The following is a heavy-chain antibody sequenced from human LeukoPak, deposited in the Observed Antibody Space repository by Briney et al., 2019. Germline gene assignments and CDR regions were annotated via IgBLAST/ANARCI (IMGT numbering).Heavy chain of an antibody. CDR3: TRDSSGSSFDP. CDR1: GFTVSSNY. Sequence: PGGSLRLSCAASGFTVSSNYMSWVRQAPGKGLVWVSRINRDGSSTSYADSVKGRFTISRDNAKNTLYLQMNSLRAGDTAVYYCTRDSSGSSFDPWGQGTLVTVSS. J-gene: IGHJ5*02. D-gene: IGHD1-26*01. CDR2: INRDGSST. V-gene: IGHV3-74*01.